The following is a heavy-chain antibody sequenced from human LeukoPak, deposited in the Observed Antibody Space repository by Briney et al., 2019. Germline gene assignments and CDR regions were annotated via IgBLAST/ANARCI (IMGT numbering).Heavy chain of an antibody. J-gene: IGHJ4*02. V-gene: IGHV4-4*02. CDR1: GGSISSSNW. CDR3: ARLNYDILTGYYSFDY. CDR2: IYHSGST. D-gene: IGHD3-9*01. Sequence: PSKTLSLTCAVSGGSISSSNWWSWVRQPPGKGLEWIGEIYHSGSTNYNPSLKSRVTISVDKSKNQFSLKLSSVTAADTAVYYCARLNYDILTGYYSFDYWGQGTLVTVSS.